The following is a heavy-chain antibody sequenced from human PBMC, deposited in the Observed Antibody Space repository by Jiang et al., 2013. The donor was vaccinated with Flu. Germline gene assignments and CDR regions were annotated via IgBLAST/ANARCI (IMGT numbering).Heavy chain of an antibody. V-gene: IGHV3-30*03. Sequence: VVQPGRSLRLSCAASGFTFSSYGVHWVRQAPGKGLEWVAVISYDGSNKYYADSVKGRFTISRDNSKNTLYLQMNSLRAEDTAVYYCAVKGLVVPSWGQGTLVTVSS. J-gene: IGHJ5*02. CDR1: GFTFSSYG. D-gene: IGHD2-2*01. CDR2: ISYDGSNK. CDR3: AVKGLVVPS.